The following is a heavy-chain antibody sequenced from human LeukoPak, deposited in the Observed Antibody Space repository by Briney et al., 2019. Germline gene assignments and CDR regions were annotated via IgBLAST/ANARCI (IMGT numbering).Heavy chain of an antibody. CDR3: ARKQPG. Sequence: PGGSLRLSCAASGFTFSSYAMHWVRQAPGKGLEWVAVISYDGSNKYYADSVKGRFTISRDNSKNTLYLQMNSLRAEDTGVYYCARKQPGWGQGTLVTVSS. CDR2: ISYDGSNK. CDR1: GFTFSSYA. V-gene: IGHV3-30-3*01. J-gene: IGHJ4*02. D-gene: IGHD5-18*01.